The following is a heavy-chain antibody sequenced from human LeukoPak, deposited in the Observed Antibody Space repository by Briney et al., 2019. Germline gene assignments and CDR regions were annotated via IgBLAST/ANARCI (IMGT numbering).Heavy chain of an antibody. CDR2: ISGSGART. CDR3: TNGLCCGDYGGY. Sequence: GGSLRLSCAASGFTFSRYDMSWVRQAPGKGPEWVSSISGSGARTYYADSVKGRFTISRDNSKNTLYLQMNNLRADDTAIYYCTNGLCCGDYGGYWGPGTLVTVSS. V-gene: IGHV3-23*01. J-gene: IGHJ4*02. CDR1: GFTFSRYD. D-gene: IGHD4-23*01.